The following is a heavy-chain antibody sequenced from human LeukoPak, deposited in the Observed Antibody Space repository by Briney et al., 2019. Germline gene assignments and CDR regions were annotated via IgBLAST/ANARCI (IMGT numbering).Heavy chain of an antibody. CDR2: INNSGST. V-gene: IGHV4-34*01. Sequence: ETLSLTCAVYGGSFSGYYWSWIRQPPGQGLEWIGEINNSGSTNYNPSLKRRVTISVDTSKNQFSLKLSSVTAADTAVYYCARSRIVGASPPNYWGQGTLVTVSS. D-gene: IGHD1-26*01. J-gene: IGHJ4*02. CDR3: ARSRIVGASPPNY. CDR1: GGSFSGYY.